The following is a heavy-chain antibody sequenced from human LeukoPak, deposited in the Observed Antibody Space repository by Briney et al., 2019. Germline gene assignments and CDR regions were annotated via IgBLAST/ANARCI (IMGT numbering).Heavy chain of an antibody. CDR1: GGSISSYS. CDR2: MNSRGST. CDR3: ARHYLYGDPPAFDI. D-gene: IGHD4-17*01. J-gene: IGHJ3*02. V-gene: IGHV4-59*08. Sequence: SETLSLTCTVSGGSISSYSWSWIRQPPGKGLEWIGYMNSRGSTNDNPSLKSRVTTSRDTSKNQLSLRVTSVTAADTAMYYCARHYLYGDPPAFDIWGQGTMVTVSS.